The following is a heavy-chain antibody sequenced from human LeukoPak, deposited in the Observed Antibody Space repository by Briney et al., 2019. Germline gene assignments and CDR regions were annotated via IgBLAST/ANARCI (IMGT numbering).Heavy chain of an antibody. Sequence: PSETLSLTCAVYGESFSGYYWNWFRQPPGKGLEWIGEINHSGTTNYNPSLESRVTLLLDTSKNQLSLNLRSVTAADTAIYYCARGPYGLDVWGTGTTVTVSS. CDR1: GESFSGYY. CDR2: INHSGTT. CDR3: ARGPYGLDV. J-gene: IGHJ6*04. V-gene: IGHV4-34*01.